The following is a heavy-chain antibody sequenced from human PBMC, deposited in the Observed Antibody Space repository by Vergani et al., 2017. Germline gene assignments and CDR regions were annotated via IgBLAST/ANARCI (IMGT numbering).Heavy chain of an antibody. J-gene: IGHJ6*02. Sequence: EVQLLESGGDLVQPGGPLRLSCAASGFTFNHYAMNWVRQAPGKGLEWVSGIGGSGGSTYYAGSVKGRFTISRDSSKNTLYLQMNSLSAGDTAVYYCAKANPRNSGYDYLYYYHAMDVWGQGTTVTVSS. D-gene: IGHD5-12*01. CDR1: GFTFNHYA. V-gene: IGHV3-23*01. CDR3: AKANPRNSGYDYLYYYHAMDV. CDR2: IGGSGGST.